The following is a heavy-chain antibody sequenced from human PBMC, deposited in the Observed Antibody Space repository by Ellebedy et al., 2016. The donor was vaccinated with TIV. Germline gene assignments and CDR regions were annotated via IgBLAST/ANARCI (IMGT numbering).Heavy chain of an antibody. CDR3: ARATEGLDY. CDR2: IGTAGDT. V-gene: IGHV3-13*01. D-gene: IGHD1-14*01. CDR1: GFSFSSYD. Sequence: PGGSLRLSCAASGFSFSSYDVHWVRQVTGNGLEWVSAIGTAGDTYYPGSVKGRFTISRENAKNSLYLQMNSLRAGDTAVYYCARATEGLDYWGQGTLVTVSS. J-gene: IGHJ4*02.